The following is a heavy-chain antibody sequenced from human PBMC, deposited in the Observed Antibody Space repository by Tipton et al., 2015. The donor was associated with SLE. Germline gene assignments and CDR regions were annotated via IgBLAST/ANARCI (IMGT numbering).Heavy chain of an antibody. CDR3: ARVPRPDSSGSPLGY. J-gene: IGHJ4*02. D-gene: IGHD3-22*01. V-gene: IGHV3-7*01. Sequence: SLRLSCAASGFTFSSYWMSWVRQTPGKGLEWVANKREVGSDKYYLDSVKGRFTISRDDAKNSLWLQMNSLRAEDTAVYYCARVPRPDSSGSPLGYWGQGTLVTVSS. CDR2: KREVGSDK. CDR1: GFTFSSYW.